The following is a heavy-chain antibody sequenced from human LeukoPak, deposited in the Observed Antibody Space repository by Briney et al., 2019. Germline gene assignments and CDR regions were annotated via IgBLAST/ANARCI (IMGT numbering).Heavy chain of an antibody. CDR1: GFTFSSYA. V-gene: IGHV3-23*01. CDR2: ISASGLTT. J-gene: IGHJ4*02. Sequence: GGSLRLSCAASGFTFSSYAMSWVRQAPGKGLEWVSVISASGLTTRYAESVKGRFIISRDNSKNTLFLQMNSLRAEDTALYYCARDSVKNQLESFWFDYWGQGTLVTVSS. CDR3: ARDSVKNQLESFWFDY. D-gene: IGHD1-1*01.